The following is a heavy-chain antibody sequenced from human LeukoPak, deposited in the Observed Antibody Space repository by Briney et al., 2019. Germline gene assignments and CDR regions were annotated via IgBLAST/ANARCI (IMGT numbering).Heavy chain of an antibody. V-gene: IGHV3-64D*09. D-gene: IGHD4-17*01. CDR1: GFTFSSYA. CDR3: VKGGLYGDYVLDY. J-gene: IGHJ4*02. CDR2: ISSNGGST. Sequence: GGSLRLSCSAAGFTFSSYAMHWVRQAPGKGLEYVSAISSNGGSTYYADSVKGRFTISRDNSKNTLYLQMSSLRAEDTAVYYCVKGGLYGDYVLDYWGQGTLVTVSS.